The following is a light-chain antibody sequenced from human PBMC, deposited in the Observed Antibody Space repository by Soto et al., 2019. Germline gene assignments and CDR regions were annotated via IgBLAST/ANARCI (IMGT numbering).Light chain of an antibody. CDR1: QSVTNRY. Sequence: EIVLTQSPGTLSLSPGERATLSCRASQSVTNRYLAWYRQKPGQAPRLLIYGASSRATGIPDRFSGSGSGTDFTLTISSLEPEDFAVYYCQHRSNWPPYTFGQGTKVDIK. J-gene: IGKJ2*01. CDR3: QHRSNWPPYT. V-gene: IGKV3D-20*02. CDR2: GAS.